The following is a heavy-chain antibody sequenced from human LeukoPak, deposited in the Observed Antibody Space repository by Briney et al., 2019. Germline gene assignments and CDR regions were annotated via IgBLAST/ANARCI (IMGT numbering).Heavy chain of an antibody. D-gene: IGHD6-19*01. J-gene: IGHJ4*02. V-gene: IGHV3-30*03. Sequence: GGSLRLSCAASGFTFSSYGMHRVRQAPGKGLEWVAVISYDGSNKYYADSVKGRFTISRDNSKNTLYLQMNSLRAEDTAVYYCVIAVAGYFDYWGQGTLVTVSS. CDR1: GFTFSSYG. CDR3: VIAVAGYFDY. CDR2: ISYDGSNK.